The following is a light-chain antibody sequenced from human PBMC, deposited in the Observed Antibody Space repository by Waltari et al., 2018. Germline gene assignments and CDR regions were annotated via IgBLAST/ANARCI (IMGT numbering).Light chain of an antibody. CDR1: SSDVATYDP. V-gene: IGLV2-8*01. CDR2: EVS. CDR3: TSYTGRSWV. Sequence: QSALTQPPSASGSPGQSVTIPCTGTSSDVATYDPVPWYPQHPGNAPKPIIFEVSNRPSGFPDRFSGSKSGNTASLTVSGLQADDEGDYYCTSYTGRSWVFGGGTKLTVL. J-gene: IGLJ3*02.